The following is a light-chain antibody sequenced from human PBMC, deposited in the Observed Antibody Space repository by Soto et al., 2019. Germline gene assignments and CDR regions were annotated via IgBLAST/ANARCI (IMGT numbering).Light chain of an antibody. CDR1: QSIYYN. Sequence: ILMTQSPATVSVSPGESATLFCRASQSIYYNVAWYQHRPGQAPRLLIYRASTRAPGVPARFSGSGSGTEFTLTISSLQPEDFTVYSCLQYHNLWAFGQGTKVEI. V-gene: IGKV3-15*01. J-gene: IGKJ1*01. CDR2: RAS. CDR3: LQYHNLWA.